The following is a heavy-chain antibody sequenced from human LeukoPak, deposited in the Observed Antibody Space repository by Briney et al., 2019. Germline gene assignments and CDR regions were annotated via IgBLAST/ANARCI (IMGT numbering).Heavy chain of an antibody. V-gene: IGHV1-69*06. Sequence: SVKVSCTASGGTFSSYAISWVRQAPGQGLEWMGGIIPIFGTANYAQKFQGRATITADKSTSTAYMELSSLRSEDTAVYYCARSGGPDIVFDYWGQGTLVTVSS. CDR2: IIPIFGTA. D-gene: IGHD2-15*01. CDR1: GGTFSSYA. CDR3: ARSGGPDIVFDY. J-gene: IGHJ4*02.